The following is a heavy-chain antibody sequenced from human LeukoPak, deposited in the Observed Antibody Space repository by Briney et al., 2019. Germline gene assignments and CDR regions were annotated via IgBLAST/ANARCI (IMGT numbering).Heavy chain of an antibody. V-gene: IGHV3-33*06. J-gene: IGHJ4*02. CDR2: IWYDGSNK. D-gene: IGHD4-17*01. CDR3: AKDQDYGDYAPDDY. CDR1: GFTFSSYG. Sequence: GRSLRLSCAASGFTFSSYGMHWVRQAPGKGLEWVAVIWYDGSNKYYADSVKGRFTISRDNSKNTLYLQMNSLIAEDTAVYYCAKDQDYGDYAPDDYWGQGTLVTVSS.